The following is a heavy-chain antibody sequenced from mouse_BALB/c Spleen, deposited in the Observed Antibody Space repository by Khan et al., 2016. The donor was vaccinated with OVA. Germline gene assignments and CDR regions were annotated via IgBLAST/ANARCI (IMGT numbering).Heavy chain of an antibody. CDR2: ISYSGNT. V-gene: IGHV3-2*02. CDR1: GYSIASDYA. Sequence: EVQLQESGPGLVKPPQSLSLTCTVTGYSIASDYAWNWIRQFPGNKLEWMGFISYSGNTNYNPSLKSRISITRDTSKNQFFLQLNSVTSEDTATYYCARVYGGDFDYWGQGTTLTVSS. D-gene: IGHD1-1*01. CDR3: ARVYGGDFDY. J-gene: IGHJ2*01.